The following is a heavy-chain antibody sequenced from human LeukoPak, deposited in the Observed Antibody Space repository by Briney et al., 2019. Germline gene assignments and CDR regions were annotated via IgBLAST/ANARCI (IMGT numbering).Heavy chain of an antibody. V-gene: IGHV3-23*01. CDR1: GFAFSSYA. Sequence: GGSLRLSCAASGFAFSSYAMSWVRQAPGKGLEWVSAISGSGGSTYYADSVKGRLTISRDNSKNTLYLQMNSLRAEDTAVYYCAKDPSLLLWFGEYENWGQGTLVTVSS. J-gene: IGHJ4*02. D-gene: IGHD3-10*01. CDR2: ISGSGGST. CDR3: AKDPSLLLWFGEYEN.